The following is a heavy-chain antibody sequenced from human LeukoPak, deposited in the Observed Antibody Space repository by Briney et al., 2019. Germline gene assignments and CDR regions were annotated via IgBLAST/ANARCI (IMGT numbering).Heavy chain of an antibody. CDR3: ARIGSYPYYFDY. CDR1: GFTFSSYE. J-gene: IGHJ4*02. V-gene: IGHV3-48*03. Sequence: GGSLRLSCAAAGFTFSSYEMNWVRQAPGKGLEWVSYISTTGNTIYYADSVKGRFTISRDNAKKSLYLQMNSLRAEDTAVYYCARIGSYPYYFDYWGQGALVTVSS. CDR2: ISTTGNTI. D-gene: IGHD1-26*01.